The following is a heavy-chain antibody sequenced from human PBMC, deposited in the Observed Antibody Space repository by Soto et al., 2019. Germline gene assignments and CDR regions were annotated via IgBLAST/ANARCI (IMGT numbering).Heavy chain of an antibody. V-gene: IGHV3-23*01. D-gene: IGHD3-22*01. CDR1: GFPFSSYV. Sequence: AGGSLRLSCAVSGFPFSSYVMTWVRQAPGKGLEWVSVISGGGGSTNYAESVKGRFTISRDNSENTLYLQMNSLRAEDTAVYYCAKAYYYDSSGYFGYWGQVPLVTVP. J-gene: IGHJ4*02. CDR3: AKAYYYDSSGYFGY. CDR2: ISGGGGST.